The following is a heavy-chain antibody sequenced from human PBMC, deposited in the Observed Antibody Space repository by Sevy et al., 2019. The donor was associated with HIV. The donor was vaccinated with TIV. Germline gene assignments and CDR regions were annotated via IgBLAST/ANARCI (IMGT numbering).Heavy chain of an antibody. CDR2: MYYSGRT. J-gene: IGHJ4*02. CDR3: ASGIAAAGDYSVDY. CDR1: GGSISSYY. Sequence: SETLSLTCTVSGGSISSYYWSWIRQPPGKGLEWIGYMYYSGRTNYNPSLKSRVTISVDTSKNQFSLKLSSVTAADTAVYYCASGIAAAGDYSVDYWGQGTLVTVSS. D-gene: IGHD6-13*01. V-gene: IGHV4-59*01.